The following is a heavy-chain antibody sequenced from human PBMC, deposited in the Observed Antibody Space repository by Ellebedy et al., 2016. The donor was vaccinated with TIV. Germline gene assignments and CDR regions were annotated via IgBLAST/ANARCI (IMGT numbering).Heavy chain of an antibody. CDR1: GYTFTSYG. CDR3: AVGGDSSGYYCGAFDI. CDR2: NSAYNGNT. J-gene: IGHJ3*02. V-gene: IGHV1-18*01. Sequence: AASVKVSCKASGYTFTSYGISWVRQAPGQGLEWMGWNSAYNGNTNYAQKLQGRVTMTTDTSTSTAYMELRSLRSDDTAVYYCAVGGDSSGYYCGAFDIWGQGTMVTVSS. D-gene: IGHD3-22*01.